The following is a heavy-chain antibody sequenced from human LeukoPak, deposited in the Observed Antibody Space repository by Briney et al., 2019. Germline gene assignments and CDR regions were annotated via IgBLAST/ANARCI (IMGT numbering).Heavy chain of an antibody. D-gene: IGHD3-10*01. Sequence: TGGSLRLSCAASGFTVSSNYMSWVRQAPGKGLEWVSVIYSGGGTYYADSVKGRSTIYRDNSKNTLYLQMNSLRAEDTAVYYCARGTMVRGPPGWFDPWGQGTLVTVSS. V-gene: IGHV3-53*01. CDR3: ARGTMVRGPPGWFDP. CDR2: IYSGGGT. CDR1: GFTVSSNY. J-gene: IGHJ5*02.